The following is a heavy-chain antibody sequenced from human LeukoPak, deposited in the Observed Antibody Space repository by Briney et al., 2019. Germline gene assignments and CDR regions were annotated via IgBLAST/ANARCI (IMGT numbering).Heavy chain of an antibody. V-gene: IGHV1-69*05. Sequence: SVKVSCKASGGTFSSYSISWVRQAPGQGLEWMGGIIPIFDTANYAQKFQGRVTITTDESTSTAYMELSSLRSEDTAVYYCARDIGGSAYNWYDPWGQGTLVTVSS. D-gene: IGHD3-10*01. CDR1: GGTFSSYS. CDR2: IIPIFDTA. J-gene: IGHJ5*02. CDR3: ARDIGGSAYNWYDP.